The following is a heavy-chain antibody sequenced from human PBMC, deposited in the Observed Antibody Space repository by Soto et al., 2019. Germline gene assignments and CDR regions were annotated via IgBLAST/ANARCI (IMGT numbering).Heavy chain of an antibody. V-gene: IGHV3-23*01. CDR3: AATTSGYYGSGSYYLPDY. J-gene: IGHJ4*02. CDR1: GFTFSSYA. Sequence: EVQLLESGGGLVQPGGSLRLSCAASGFTFSSYAMSWVRQAPGKGLEWVSAISGSGGSTYYADSVKGRFTISRDNSKNTLYLQMNSLRAEDTAVYYCAATTSGYYGSGSYYLPDYWGQGTLVTVSS. CDR2: ISGSGGST. D-gene: IGHD3-10*01.